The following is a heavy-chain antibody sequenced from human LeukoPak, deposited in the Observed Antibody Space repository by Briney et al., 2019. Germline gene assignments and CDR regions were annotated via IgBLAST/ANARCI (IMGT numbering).Heavy chain of an antibody. CDR3: ARGGDEDTAMADEAFDI. CDR1: GYTFTGYY. J-gene: IGHJ3*02. CDR2: INPNSGGT. D-gene: IGHD5-18*01. Sequence: ASPKVSCKASGYTFTGYYMHCVRQAPGQGLWWMGRINPNSGGTNYAQKFQGRVTMTRDTSISTAYMELSSLRSEDTAVYYCARGGDEDTAMADEAFDIWGQGTMVTVSS. V-gene: IGHV1-2*06.